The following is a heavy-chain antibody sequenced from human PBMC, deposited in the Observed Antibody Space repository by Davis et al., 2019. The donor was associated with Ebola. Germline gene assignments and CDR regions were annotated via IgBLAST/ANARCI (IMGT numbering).Heavy chain of an antibody. V-gene: IGHV4-59*08. CDR1: GGSISSYY. CDR3: ARQDTIVGSFDY. D-gene: IGHD1-26*01. J-gene: IGHJ4*02. Sequence: MPSETLSLTCTVSGGSISSYYWSWIRQPPGKGLEWIGYIYYSGGTNYNPSLKSRVTISVDTSKNQFSLKLSSVTAADTAVYYCARQDTIVGSFDYWGQGTLVTVSS. CDR2: IYYSGGT.